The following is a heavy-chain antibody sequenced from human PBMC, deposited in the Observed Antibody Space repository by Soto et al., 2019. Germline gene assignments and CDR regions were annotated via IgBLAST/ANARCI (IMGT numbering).Heavy chain of an antibody. CDR1: GYTFTSYG. D-gene: IGHD1-7*01. CDR3: ARDMELGYYYYHMDV. J-gene: IGHJ6*03. V-gene: IGHV1-18*01. CDR2: ISAYNGNT. Sequence: ASVKVSCKASGYTFTSYGISWVRQAPGQGLEWMGWISAYNGNTNYAQKLQGRVTMTTDTSTSTAYMELRSLRSDDTAVYYCARDMELGYYYYHMDVWGKGTTVTVSS.